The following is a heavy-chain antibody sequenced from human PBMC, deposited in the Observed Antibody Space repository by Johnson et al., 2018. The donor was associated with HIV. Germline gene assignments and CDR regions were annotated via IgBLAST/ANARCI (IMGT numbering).Heavy chain of an antibody. CDR3: ATAYCNGGSCYSHLDAFDI. J-gene: IGHJ3*02. Sequence: QLVESGGGMVQPGKSLGLSCTVSGFTFSTNAMHWVRQSPGKGLEWVAVISYDGSNKYYADSVKGRFTISRDNSKNTVYVQMSSLRAEDTAVYHCATAYCNGGSCYSHLDAFDIWGQGTMVTVSS. D-gene: IGHD2-15*01. CDR2: ISYDGSNK. CDR1: GFTFSTNA. V-gene: IGHV3-30-3*01.